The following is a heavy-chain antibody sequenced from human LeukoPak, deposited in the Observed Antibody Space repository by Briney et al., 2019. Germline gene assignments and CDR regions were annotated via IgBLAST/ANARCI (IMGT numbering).Heavy chain of an antibody. Sequence: SQTLSLTCALSGDSVSSNSAAWNSIRHSPSRGLEWLGRTYYRSKWYNDYAVSVKSRITLNPDTSKSQFSLQLNSVTPADTAVYYCARSYYDTSGYIVRAFDIWGQGTMVTVSS. CDR1: GDSVSSNSAA. D-gene: IGHD3-22*01. CDR3: ARSYYDTSGYIVRAFDI. CDR2: TYYRSKWYN. J-gene: IGHJ3*02. V-gene: IGHV6-1*01.